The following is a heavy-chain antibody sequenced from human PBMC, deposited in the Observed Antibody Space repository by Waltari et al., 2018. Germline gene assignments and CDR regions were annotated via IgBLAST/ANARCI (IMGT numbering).Heavy chain of an antibody. Sequence: QVQLQESGPGLVKPSQTLSLTCTVSGGSISSGSYYWSWIRQPAGKGLEWIGRIYTSGSTNHNPPLKSRVTISVDTSKNQFSLKLSSVTAADTAVYYCARDRPVYDSSGYYYVDAFDIWGQGTMVTVSS. CDR2: IYTSGST. J-gene: IGHJ3*02. CDR1: GGSISSGSYY. V-gene: IGHV4-61*02. D-gene: IGHD3-22*01. CDR3: ARDRPVYDSSGYYYVDAFDI.